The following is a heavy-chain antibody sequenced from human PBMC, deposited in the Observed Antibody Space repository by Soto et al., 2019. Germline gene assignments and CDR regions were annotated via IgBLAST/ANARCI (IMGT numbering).Heavy chain of an antibody. Sequence: PGGSLSLSCAASGFTFQQYNMHWVRQAPGKGLEWLSLISCCDSGTSYADSVKGRFTISRDNGKNSLYLELNSLRTEDTAFYYCAKDNQGSIDYWGQGTLVTVSS. CDR2: ISCCDSGT. J-gene: IGHJ4*02. CDR3: AKDNQGSIDY. V-gene: IGHV3-43*01. CDR1: GFTFQQYN.